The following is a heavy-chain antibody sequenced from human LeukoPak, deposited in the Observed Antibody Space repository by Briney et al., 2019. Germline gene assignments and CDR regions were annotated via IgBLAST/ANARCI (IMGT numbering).Heavy chain of an antibody. V-gene: IGHV3-23*01. Sequence: GGSLRLSCAASGFTFNNYAMNWVRQAPGKGLEWVSSICGNCGTAYYVDSVKGRFTISRDNSKYTLYLQMNSLRAEDTAVYYCAKHYCSDASCSVFSFDSWGQGTLVTVSS. CDR2: ICGNCGTA. CDR3: AKHYCSDASCSVFSFDS. CDR1: GFTFNNYA. D-gene: IGHD2-2*01. J-gene: IGHJ4*02.